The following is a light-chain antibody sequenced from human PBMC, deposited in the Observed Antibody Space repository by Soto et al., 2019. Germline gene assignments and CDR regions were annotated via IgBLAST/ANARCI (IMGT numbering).Light chain of an antibody. Sequence: DIQLTQSPSSLSASVGDRVTITCRASQSVDNWLTWYQQKPGKAPKLLIYKASSLESGVPSRFSGSGSGTEFTLTISSLQPDDFATYYCQQYTTYWTFGQGTKV. CDR1: QSVDNW. CDR3: QQYTTYWT. V-gene: IGKV1-5*03. J-gene: IGKJ1*01. CDR2: KAS.